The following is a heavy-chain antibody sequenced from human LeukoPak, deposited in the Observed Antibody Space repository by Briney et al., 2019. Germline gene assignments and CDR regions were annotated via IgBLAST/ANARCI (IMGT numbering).Heavy chain of an antibody. J-gene: IGHJ3*02. CDR1: GGSISSGSYY. CDR3: ARDITSRGAFDI. D-gene: IGHD1-14*01. V-gene: IGHV4-61*02. Sequence: SQTLSLTCTVSGGSISSGSYYWSWIRQPAGKGLEWIGRIYTSGSTNYNPSLKSRVTISVDTSKNQFSLKLSSVTAADTAVYYCARDITSRGAFDIWGQGTLVTVSS. CDR2: IYTSGST.